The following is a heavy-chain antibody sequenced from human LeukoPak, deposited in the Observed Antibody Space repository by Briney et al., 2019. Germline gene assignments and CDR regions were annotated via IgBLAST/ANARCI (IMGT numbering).Heavy chain of an antibody. CDR2: VHHSGST. D-gene: IGHD6-13*01. V-gene: IGHV4-38-2*02. Sequence: SETLSLTCTVSGYSISSGYWWGWVRQSPGMGLEWIGSVHHSGSTYYNPSSKSRVTISVDTSKNQFSLKLSSVTAADTAVYYCARVRPGIAATGTWAAPVWGQGTLVTVSS. CDR1: GYSISSGYW. CDR3: ARVRPGIAATGTWAAPV. J-gene: IGHJ4*02.